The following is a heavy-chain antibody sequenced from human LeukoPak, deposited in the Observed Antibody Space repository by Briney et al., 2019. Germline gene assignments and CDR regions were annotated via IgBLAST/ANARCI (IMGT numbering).Heavy chain of an antibody. CDR1: CFNFSSDT. CDR2: ISSSATYI. V-gene: IGHV3-21*01. CDR3: ATWDDYGDFVAFEY. Sequence: AGSMRLSCGCSCFNFSSDTMNWVRQAPGKELEWVASISSSATYIYYADSVRGRFTISRDDAKKSVFLHMNSLRAEDTAVYFCATWDDYGDFVAFEYWGQGTLVTVSS. J-gene: IGHJ4*02. D-gene: IGHD4-17*01.